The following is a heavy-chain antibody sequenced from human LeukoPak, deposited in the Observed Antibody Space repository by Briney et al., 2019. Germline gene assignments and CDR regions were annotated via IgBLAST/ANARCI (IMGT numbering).Heavy chain of an antibody. V-gene: IGHV3-20*04. CDR3: ARAILSDPKYYGMDV. CDR1: GFTFSTYA. J-gene: IGHJ6*02. Sequence: GGSLRLSCAASGFTFSTYAMSWVRQAPWKGLEWVSGINWNADSTGYADSVKGRFTISKDNAKNSLFLQMNSLRAEDTAMYYCARAILSDPKYYGMDVWGQGTTVTASS. D-gene: IGHD3-9*01. CDR2: INWNADST.